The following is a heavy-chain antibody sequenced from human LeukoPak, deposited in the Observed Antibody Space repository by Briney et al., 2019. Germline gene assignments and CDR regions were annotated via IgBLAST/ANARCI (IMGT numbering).Heavy chain of an antibody. CDR2: IYYSGST. D-gene: IGHD6-19*01. CDR3: ARIAVAGTNFDY. Sequence: SETLSLTCTVSGGSISSSSYYWGWIRQPPGKGLEWIGSIYYSGSTYYNPSLKSRVTISVDTSKNQFSLKLSSVTAADTSVYYCARIAVAGTNFDYWGQGTLVTVSS. J-gene: IGHJ4*02. CDR1: GGSISSSSYY. V-gene: IGHV4-39*01.